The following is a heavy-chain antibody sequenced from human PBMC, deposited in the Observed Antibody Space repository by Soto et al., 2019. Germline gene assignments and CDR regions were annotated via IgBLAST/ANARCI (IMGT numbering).Heavy chain of an antibody. CDR2: ISSTTNYI. CDR1: GFTFTRYS. Sequence: EVQLVESGGGLVKPGGSLRLSCAASGFTFTRYSMNWVRQAPGKGLGWVSSISSTTNYIYYADSMKGRFTVSRDTAKNSVYLDMNSLSAEDTAVYYCARESEDLTSNFDYWGQGTLVSVSS. J-gene: IGHJ4*02. V-gene: IGHV3-21*01. CDR3: ARESEDLTSNFDY.